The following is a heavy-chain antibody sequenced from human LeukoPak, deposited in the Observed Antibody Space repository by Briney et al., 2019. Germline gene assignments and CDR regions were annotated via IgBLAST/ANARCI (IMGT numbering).Heavy chain of an antibody. CDR3: ARDGYKAFDI. V-gene: IGHV4-59*01. Sequence: PSETLSLTCTVSGGSISSYYWSWIRQPPGEGLEWIGYIYYSGSTNYNPSLKSRVTISVDTSKNQFSLKLSSVTAADTAVYYCARDGYKAFDIWGQGTMVTVSS. CDR1: GGSISSYY. CDR2: IYYSGST. D-gene: IGHD2-2*02. J-gene: IGHJ3*02.